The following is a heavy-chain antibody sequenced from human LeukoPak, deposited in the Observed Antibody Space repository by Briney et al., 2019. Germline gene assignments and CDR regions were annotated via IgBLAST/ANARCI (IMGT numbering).Heavy chain of an antibody. CDR2: ISYDGSNK. Sequence: GGSLRLSCAASGFTFSSYAMHWVRQAPGKGLEWVAVISYDGSNKYYADSVKGRFTISRDNSKNTLYLQMNSLRAEDTAVYYCARDRPSGSGSYLFDYWGQGTLVTVSS. V-gene: IGHV3-30*14. CDR1: GFTFSSYA. CDR3: ARDRPSGSGSYLFDY. D-gene: IGHD1-26*01. J-gene: IGHJ4*02.